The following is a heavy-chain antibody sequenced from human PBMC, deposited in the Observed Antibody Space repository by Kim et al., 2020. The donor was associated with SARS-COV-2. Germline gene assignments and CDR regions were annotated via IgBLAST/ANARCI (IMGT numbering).Heavy chain of an antibody. Sequence: GGSLRLSCAASGFTFSSYGMHWVRQAPGKGLEWVSVIWYDGSNKYYADSVKGRFTISRDNSKNTLYLQMNSLRAEDTAVYYCARDRRNIAAAGTSVWFDPWGQGTLVSVSS. CDR2: IWYDGSNK. V-gene: IGHV3-33*08. CDR1: GFTFSSYG. CDR3: ARDRRNIAAAGTSVWFDP. D-gene: IGHD6-13*01. J-gene: IGHJ5*02.